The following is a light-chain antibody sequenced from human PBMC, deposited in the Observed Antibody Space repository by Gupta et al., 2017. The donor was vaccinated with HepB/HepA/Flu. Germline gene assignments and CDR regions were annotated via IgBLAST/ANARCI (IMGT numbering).Light chain of an antibody. V-gene: IGLV1-40*01. CDR2: DNS. J-gene: IGLJ1*01. CDR1: STNIGAGYD. CDR3: QSYDSSLSGFV. Sequence: QSVLTQPPSVSGAPGQSVTISCTGRSTNIGAGYDVHWYQQLPGTAPKLLIYDNSNRPSGVPDRFSGSKSGTSASLAITGLQAEDEADYYCQSYDSSLSGFVVGTGTKVTVL.